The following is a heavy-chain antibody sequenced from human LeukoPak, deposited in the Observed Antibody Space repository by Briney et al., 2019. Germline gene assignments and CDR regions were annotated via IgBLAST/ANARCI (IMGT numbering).Heavy chain of an antibody. Sequence: ASVKVSCKASGYTFTSYGVSWVRQAPGQGLEWMGWISTYNGDTDYAQKLQGRLTMTTDTSTSTAYMELRSLRSDDTAVYYCARDYPVSGYSSGWYPDYWGQGTLVTVSS. CDR2: ISTYNGDT. CDR1: GYTFTSYG. V-gene: IGHV1-18*01. J-gene: IGHJ4*02. CDR3: ARDYPVSGYSSGWYPDY. D-gene: IGHD6-19*01.